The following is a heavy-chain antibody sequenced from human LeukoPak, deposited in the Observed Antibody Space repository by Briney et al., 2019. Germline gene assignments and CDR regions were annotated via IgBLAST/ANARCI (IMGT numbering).Heavy chain of an antibody. CDR1: GFTLSGYW. Sequence: SGGSLRLSCAASGFTLSGYWMSWVRQAPGKGLEWVARLHADGIERYYVDPVKGRFTISRDNAKNSLHLQMYSLRLDGTAVYYCARGGYSFDYLGQGTLVTVSS. D-gene: IGHD5-12*01. CDR2: LHADGIER. V-gene: IGHV3-7*01. J-gene: IGHJ4*02. CDR3: ARGGYSFDY.